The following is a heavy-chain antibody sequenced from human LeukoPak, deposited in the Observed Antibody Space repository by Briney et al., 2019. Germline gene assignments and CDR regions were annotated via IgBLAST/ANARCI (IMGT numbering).Heavy chain of an antibody. CDR2: ISSSGSTI. D-gene: IGHD2-2*01. CDR3: ARDWGYCSSTSCGELDQRTYYYYGMDV. J-gene: IGHJ6*02. CDR1: GFTFSIYG. Sequence: GGSLRLSCAASGFTFSIYGMHWVRQAPGKGLEWVSYISSSGSTIYYADSVKGRFTISRDNAKNSLYLQMNSLRAEDTAVYYCARDWGYCSSTSCGELDQRTYYYYGMDVWGQGTTVTVSS. V-gene: IGHV3-48*04.